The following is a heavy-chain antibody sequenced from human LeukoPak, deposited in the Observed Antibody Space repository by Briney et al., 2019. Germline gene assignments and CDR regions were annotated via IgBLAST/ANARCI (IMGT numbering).Heavy chain of an antibody. J-gene: IGHJ4*02. D-gene: IGHD3-22*01. CDR2: IYYSGTT. V-gene: IGHV4-59*01. CDR1: GASNSDYY. Sequence: PSETLSLTCTVSGASNSDYYWSWIRQPPGKGLEWIGSIYYSGTTDYNRSLERRVTMSVDTSQTQLSLRLTSVNAADTAVYYCARLIYDTSHYYFLDSWGQGTLVTVSS. CDR3: ARLIYDTSHYYFLDS.